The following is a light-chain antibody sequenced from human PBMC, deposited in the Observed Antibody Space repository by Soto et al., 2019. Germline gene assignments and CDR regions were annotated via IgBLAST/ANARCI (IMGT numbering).Light chain of an antibody. CDR3: QQLKTYPYT. CDR2: SAS. Sequence: IQWTQSPSSLSASVGDRVTLTCRASQDINKFLAWFQQTPGKAPKLLVYSASTLHSGVPSRFSGSGSGTDFALTISSLQPEDFATYYCQQLKTYPYTFGQGTRLDIK. CDR1: QDINKF. V-gene: IGKV1-9*01. J-gene: IGKJ2*01.